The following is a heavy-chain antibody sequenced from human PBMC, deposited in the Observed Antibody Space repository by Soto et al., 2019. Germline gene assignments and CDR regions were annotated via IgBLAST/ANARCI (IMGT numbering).Heavy chain of an antibody. D-gene: IGHD3-3*01. CDR2: LNSDGSST. Sequence: EVHLVQSGGGLVQPGGSLRLSCAASGFTFSPYWMYWVRQAPGKGPVWVSRLNSDGSSTDYADSVRSRFTISRDNAKNTLYLEMNGLRDEDTAVYYCARGGGYDFWSGYFEYWGQGRLVSVSS. CDR3: ARGGGYDFWSGYFEY. J-gene: IGHJ4*02. V-gene: IGHV3-74*01. CDR1: GFTFSPYW.